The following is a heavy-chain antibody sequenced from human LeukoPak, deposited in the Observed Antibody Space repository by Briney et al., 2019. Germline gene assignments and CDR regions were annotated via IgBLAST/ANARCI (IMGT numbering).Heavy chain of an antibody. V-gene: IGHV3-48*02. J-gene: IGHJ4*02. CDR3: ASVSSGYPPRLDY. CDR1: GFTFSSYS. D-gene: IGHD5-12*01. CDR2: ISSSSSTI. Sequence: GGSLRLSCAASGFTFSSYSMNWVRQAPGKGLEWVSYISSSSSTIYYADSVKGRFTISRDNAKNSLYLQMNSLRDEDTAVYYCASVSSGYPPRLDYWGQGTLVTVSS.